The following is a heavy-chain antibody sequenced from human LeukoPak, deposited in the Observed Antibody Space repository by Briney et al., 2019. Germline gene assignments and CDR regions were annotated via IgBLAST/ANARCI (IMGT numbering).Heavy chain of an antibody. J-gene: IGHJ3*02. CDR3: ARGFSMDTAMGSYAFDI. Sequence: SETLSLTCAVYGGSFSGYYWSWIRQPPGKGLEWIGEINHSGSTNYNPSLKSRVTISVDTSKNQFSLKLSSVTAADTAVYYCARGFSMDTAMGSYAFDIWGQGTMVTVSS. D-gene: IGHD5-18*01. CDR2: INHSGST. V-gene: IGHV4-34*01. CDR1: GGSFSGYY.